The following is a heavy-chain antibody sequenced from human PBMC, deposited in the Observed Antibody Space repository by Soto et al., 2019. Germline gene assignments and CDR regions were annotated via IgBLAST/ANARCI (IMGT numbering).Heavy chain of an antibody. CDR2: ISGNGVNT. V-gene: IGHV3-23*01. J-gene: IGHJ4*02. D-gene: IGHD6-13*01. CDR3: AKYTTSWFDY. CDR1: GFTFSSYA. Sequence: GGSLRLSCAASGFTFSSYAVSWVRQAPGKGLEWVSVISGNGVNTDYADSVKGRFTISRDNSKNTVYLQMNSLRGEDTAVYYCAKYTTSWFDYWGQGTLVTVSS.